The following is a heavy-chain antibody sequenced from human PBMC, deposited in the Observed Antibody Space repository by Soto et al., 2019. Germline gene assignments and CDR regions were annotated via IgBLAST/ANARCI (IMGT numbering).Heavy chain of an antibody. V-gene: IGHV4-59*01. CDR3: ARGPSGRDALDI. CDR1: GGSIRSYS. Sequence: QVQLQESGPGLVKPSETLSLTCSVSGGSIRSYSWNWIRQAPGKGLEWIGQMFNTGNTNYNPSLKSRVTIAMDSSKNQVSLKLNSVTAADTAVYYCARGPSGRDALDIWGQGTMVTVSS. D-gene: IGHD1-26*01. CDR2: MFNTGNT. J-gene: IGHJ3*02.